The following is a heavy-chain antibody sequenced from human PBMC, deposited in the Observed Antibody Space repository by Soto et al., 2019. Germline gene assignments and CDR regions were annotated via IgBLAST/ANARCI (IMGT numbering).Heavy chain of an antibody. CDR1: GFTFSSYS. J-gene: IGHJ2*01. D-gene: IGHD2-21*02. CDR2: ISSSSSTI. V-gene: IGHV3-48*01. Sequence: EVQLVESGGGLVQPGGSLRLSCAASGFTFSSYSMNWVRQAPGKGLEWVSYISSSSSTIYYADSVKGRFTISRDNAKGSLYLQMNSLRATDTAVYYCATGVVVTARWSFALWGGGTLVTVSS. CDR3: ATGVVVTARWSFAL.